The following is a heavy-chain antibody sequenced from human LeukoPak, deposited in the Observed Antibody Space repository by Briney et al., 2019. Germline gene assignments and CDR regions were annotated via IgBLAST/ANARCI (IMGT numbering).Heavy chain of an antibody. CDR1: GGTISSSSYY. Sequence: KPSETLTLTCTASGGTISSSSYYWGWIRQPPGKGLEWIGSIYYSGNTYYNPSLKSRVTISVDTSKNQFSLNLSSVTAEDTAVYYGARRPVIAVAGTRRFDYWGQGTLVTVSS. V-gene: IGHV4-39*01. D-gene: IGHD6-19*01. J-gene: IGHJ4*02. CDR3: ARRPVIAVAGTRRFDY. CDR2: IYYSGNT.